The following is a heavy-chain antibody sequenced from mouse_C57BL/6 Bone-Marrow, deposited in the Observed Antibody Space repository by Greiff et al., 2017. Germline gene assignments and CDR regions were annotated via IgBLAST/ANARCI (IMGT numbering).Heavy chain of an antibody. J-gene: IGHJ3*01. CDR1: GFNITDDY. V-gene: IGHV14-4*01. CDR2: IDPENGDT. CDR3: TGYYSNYVFAY. Sequence: EVQLLQSGAELVRPGASVKLSCTASGFNITDDYMHWVKQRPEQGLEWIGWIDPENGDTEYASKVQGKATITADTSSNTAYLQLSSRTSEDTAVYYCTGYYSNYVFAYWGQGTLVTVSA. D-gene: IGHD2-5*01.